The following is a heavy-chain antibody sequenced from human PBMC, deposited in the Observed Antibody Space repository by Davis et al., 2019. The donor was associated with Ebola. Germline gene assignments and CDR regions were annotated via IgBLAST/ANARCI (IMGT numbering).Heavy chain of an antibody. CDR3: TTDLIVPRYGMDV. CDR1: GFTFSGSA. Sequence: GESLKISCAASGFTFSGSAMHWVRQASGKGLEWVGRIRSKANSYATAYAASVKGRFTISRDDSKNTAYLQMNSLKTEDTAVYYCTTDLIVPRYGMDVWGQGTTVTVSS. D-gene: IGHD6-6*01. V-gene: IGHV3-73*01. CDR2: IRSKANSYAT. J-gene: IGHJ6*02.